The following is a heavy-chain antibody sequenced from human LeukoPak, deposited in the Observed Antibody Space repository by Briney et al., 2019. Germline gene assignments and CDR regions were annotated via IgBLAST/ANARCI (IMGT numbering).Heavy chain of an antibody. CDR1: GYTLTELS. J-gene: IGHJ4*02. Sequence: GASVKVSCKASGYTLTELSMHWGRQAPGKGLEWMGGFDPEDGETIYAQKFQGRVTMTEDTSTDTAYMELSSLRSEDTAVYYCARVSFVRGDDYFDYWGQGTLVTVSS. CDR3: ARVSFVRGDDYFDY. CDR2: FDPEDGET. D-gene: IGHD3-10*02. V-gene: IGHV1-24*01.